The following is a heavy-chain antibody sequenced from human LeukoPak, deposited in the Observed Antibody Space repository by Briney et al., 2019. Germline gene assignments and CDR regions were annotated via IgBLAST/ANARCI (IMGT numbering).Heavy chain of an antibody. Sequence: ASVKVSCKASGYTFTSYAMHWVRQAPGQRLEWMGWINAGNGNTKYSQEFQGRVTITRDTSASTAYMELSSLRSEDMAVYYCARVMRDGYNYDAFDIWGQGTMVTVSS. D-gene: IGHD5-24*01. J-gene: IGHJ3*02. CDR3: ARVMRDGYNYDAFDI. CDR1: GYTFTSYA. CDR2: INAGNGNT. V-gene: IGHV1-3*03.